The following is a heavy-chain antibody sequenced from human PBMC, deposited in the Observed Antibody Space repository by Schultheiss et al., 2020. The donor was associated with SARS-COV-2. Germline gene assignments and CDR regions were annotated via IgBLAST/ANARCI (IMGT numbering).Heavy chain of an antibody. J-gene: IGHJ4*02. CDR3: AGGLSRGYSYGYFAY. D-gene: IGHD5-18*01. CDR2: IYRSGTT. Sequence: GESLKISCAASGFAVSSNYMSWVRQAPGKGLEWVSVIYRSGTTFYADSVKGRFTISRDNSENTVYLQMNSLRAEDTAVYYCAGGLSRGYSYGYFAYWGQGTMVTVSS. CDR1: GFAVSSNY. V-gene: IGHV3-53*01.